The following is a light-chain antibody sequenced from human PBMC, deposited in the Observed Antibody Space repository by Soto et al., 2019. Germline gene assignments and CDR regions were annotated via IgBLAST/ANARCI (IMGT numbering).Light chain of an antibody. Sequence: QSVLTQPASVSGSPGQSITISCTGTSSAVGGYNYVSWYQQHPGKAPKLMIYDVSNRPSGVSNRFSGSKSGNTASLTISGLQAEEDADYYCSSYTSSSTHVVFGGGTKLTVL. CDR1: SSAVGGYNY. J-gene: IGLJ2*01. V-gene: IGLV2-14*01. CDR2: DVS. CDR3: SSYTSSSTHVV.